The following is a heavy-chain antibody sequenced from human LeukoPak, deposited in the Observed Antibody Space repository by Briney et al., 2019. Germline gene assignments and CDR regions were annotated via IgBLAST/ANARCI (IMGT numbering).Heavy chain of an antibody. CDR2: ISSSSSYI. Sequence: PGGSLRLSCAASGFTFSSYGMHWVRQAPGKGLEWVSSISSSSSYIYYADSVKGRFTISRDNAKNSLYLQMNSLRAEDTAVYYCARESVVVVAADFDYWGQGTLVTVSS. CDR1: GFTFSSYG. V-gene: IGHV3-21*01. CDR3: ARESVVVVAADFDY. D-gene: IGHD2-15*01. J-gene: IGHJ4*02.